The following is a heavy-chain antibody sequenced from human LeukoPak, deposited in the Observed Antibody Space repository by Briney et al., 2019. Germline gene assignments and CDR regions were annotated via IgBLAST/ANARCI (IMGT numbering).Heavy chain of an antibody. J-gene: IGHJ4*02. CDR3: ARAADILTGYENVYFDY. Sequence: SETLSLTCTVSGGYISSYYWSWIRQPPGKGLEWIRYIYYSGSTNYNPSLKNRVTISVDTSKNQFSLKLSSVTAADTAVYYCARAADILTGYENVYFDYWGQGTLVTVSS. V-gene: IGHV4-59*01. D-gene: IGHD3-9*01. CDR1: GGYISSYY. CDR2: IYYSGST.